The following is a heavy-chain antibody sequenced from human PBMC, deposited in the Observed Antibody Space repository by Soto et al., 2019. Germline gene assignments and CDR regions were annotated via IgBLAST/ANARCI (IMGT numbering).Heavy chain of an antibody. CDR3: ARDRNRVWWGSADYYYGMDV. D-gene: IGHD1-26*01. CDR1: GGTFSSYA. V-gene: IGHV1-69*13. Sequence: SVKVSCKASGGTFSSYAISWVRQAPGQGLEWMGGVIPIFGTANYAQKFQGRVTITADESTSTAYMELSSLRSEDTAVYYCARDRNRVWWGSADYYYGMDVWGQGTTVTVS. CDR2: VIPIFGTA. J-gene: IGHJ6*02.